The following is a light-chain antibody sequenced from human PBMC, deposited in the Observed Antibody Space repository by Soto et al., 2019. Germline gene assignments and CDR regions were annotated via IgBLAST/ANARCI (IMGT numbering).Light chain of an antibody. CDR3: QQYNSFTWP. CDR2: KAS. J-gene: IGKJ1*01. V-gene: IGKV1-5*03. CDR1: QNIYTW. Sequence: DIQMTQSPSTLSAAVGDRVTITCRASQNIYTWLALNQQKPGKAPKLLLYKASNLESGVPSRFSGSGSGTEFTLTISSLQPDDFANYYCQQYNSFTWPFGQGTKVDIK.